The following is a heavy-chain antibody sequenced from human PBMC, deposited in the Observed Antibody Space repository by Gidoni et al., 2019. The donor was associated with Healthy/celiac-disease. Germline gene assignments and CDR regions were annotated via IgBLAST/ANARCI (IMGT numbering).Heavy chain of an antibody. CDR2: INPSGGST. CDR3: AREMSDIVVVPAASPVSYPHYYYGMDV. Sequence: GIINPSGGSTSYAQKFQGRVTMTRDTSTSTVYMELSSLRSEDTAVYYCAREMSDIVVVPAASPVSYPHYYYGMDVWGQGTTVTVSS. V-gene: IGHV1-46*01. J-gene: IGHJ6*02. D-gene: IGHD2-2*01.